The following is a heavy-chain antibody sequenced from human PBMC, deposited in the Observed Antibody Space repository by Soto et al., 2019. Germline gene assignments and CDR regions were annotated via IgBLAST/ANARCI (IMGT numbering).Heavy chain of an antibody. CDR1: GFTFSSYA. Sequence: PGGSLRLSCAASGFTFSSYAMNWVRQAPGKGLEWVSAISGSGGSTYYADSVKGRFTISRDNSKNTLYLQMNSLRAEDTAVYYCAKVGLFYSSGFYYFDYWGQGTLVTVSS. CDR3: AKVGLFYSSGFYYFDY. D-gene: IGHD6-19*01. J-gene: IGHJ4*02. V-gene: IGHV3-23*01. CDR2: ISGSGGST.